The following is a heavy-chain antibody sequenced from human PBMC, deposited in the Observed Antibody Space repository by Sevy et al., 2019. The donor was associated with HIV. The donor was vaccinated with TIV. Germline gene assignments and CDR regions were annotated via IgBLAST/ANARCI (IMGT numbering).Heavy chain of an antibody. J-gene: IGHJ4*02. CDR2: ISSSSSYI. CDR3: ARDSRAEQHFDY. CDR1: GFTFSSYS. D-gene: IGHD6-13*01. Sequence: GGSLRLSCAASGFTFSSYSMNWVRQAPGKGLEWVSSISSSSSYIYYADSVKGRFTISRDNAKNSLYLQMNSLRAEDTVVYYCARDSRAEQHFDYWGQGTLVTSPQ. V-gene: IGHV3-21*01.